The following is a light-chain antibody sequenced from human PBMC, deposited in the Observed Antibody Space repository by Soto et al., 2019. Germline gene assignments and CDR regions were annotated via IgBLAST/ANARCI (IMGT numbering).Light chain of an antibody. V-gene: IGKV1-5*01. Sequence: DIQMTQSPSTLSASVGDRGTITCRASQSISSWLAWNQQKPGKAPKLLIYDASSLESGVPSRFSGSGSGTEFTLTISSLQPDDFATYYCQQYNSYWAFGQGTKVEIK. CDR2: DAS. CDR3: QQYNSYWA. J-gene: IGKJ1*01. CDR1: QSISSW.